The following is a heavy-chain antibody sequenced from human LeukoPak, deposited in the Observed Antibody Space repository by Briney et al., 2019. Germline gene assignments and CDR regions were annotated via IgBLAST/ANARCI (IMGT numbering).Heavy chain of an antibody. J-gene: IGHJ3*02. D-gene: IGHD6-19*01. CDR1: GGSVSSGTYY. CDR3: ARGGVAGIDGFDI. V-gene: IGHV4-61*03. Sequence: SETLSLTCTVSGGSVSSGTYYWSWIRQPPGKGLEWIGYIYYSGSSNYNPSLKRRVTISVDTSKNHFSLKLSSVTAADTAVYYCARGGVAGIDGFDIWGQGTMVTVSS. CDR2: IYYSGSS.